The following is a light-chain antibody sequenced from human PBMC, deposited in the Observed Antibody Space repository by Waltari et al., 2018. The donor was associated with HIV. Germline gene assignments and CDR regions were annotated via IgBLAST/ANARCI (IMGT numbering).Light chain of an antibody. Sequence: EVVMTQSPATLPVSPGQRVTLSCRASQNVSSDLAWLQQRPGKAPRLLIYDAMTRAAGIPARISGRGSGTEFSLTISSLQSEDVAIYYCQQYNNWPPWTFGQGTK. J-gene: IGKJ1*01. CDR3: QQYNNWPPWT. CDR2: DAM. CDR1: QNVSSD. V-gene: IGKV3D-15*01.